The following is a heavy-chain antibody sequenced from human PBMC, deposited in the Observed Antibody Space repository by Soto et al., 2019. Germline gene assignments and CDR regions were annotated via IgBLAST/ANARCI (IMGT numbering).Heavy chain of an antibody. V-gene: IGHV3-33*01. Sequence: GGSLRLSCAASGFTFSSYGMHWVRQAPGKGLEWVAVIWYDGSNKYYADSVKGRFTISRDNSKNTLYLQMNSLRAEDTAVYYCARDLAAMAPRYYYYYGMDVWGQGTTVTVSS. CDR3: ARDLAAMAPRYYYYYGMDV. J-gene: IGHJ6*02. CDR1: GFTFSSYG. D-gene: IGHD5-18*01. CDR2: IWYDGSNK.